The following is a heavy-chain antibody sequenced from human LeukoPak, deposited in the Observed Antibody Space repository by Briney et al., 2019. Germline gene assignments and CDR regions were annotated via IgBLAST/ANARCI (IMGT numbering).Heavy chain of an antibody. Sequence: ASETLSLTCTVSGGSISSSSYYWGWIRQPPGKGLEWIGSISYSGSPYYNPSLKSRVTISVDTSKNQFSLKLSSVTAADTAVYYCARHVIIHWFDPWGQGTLVTVSS. J-gene: IGHJ5*02. D-gene: IGHD3-3*01. CDR2: ISYSGSP. V-gene: IGHV4-39*01. CDR1: GGSISSSSYY. CDR3: ARHVIIHWFDP.